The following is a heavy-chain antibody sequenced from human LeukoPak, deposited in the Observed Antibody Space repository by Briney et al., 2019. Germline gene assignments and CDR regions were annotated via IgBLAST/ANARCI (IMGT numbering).Heavy chain of an antibody. V-gene: IGHV4-39*05. CDR3: AVTSIAVRYYFDY. Sequence: PSETPSLTFTVSGGSISSSSYYWGWIRQPPGKGLEWIGSIYYSGSTYYNPSLKSRVTISVDTSKNQFSLKLSSVTAADTAVYYCAVTSIAVRYYFDYWGQGTLVTVSS. D-gene: IGHD6-19*01. CDR1: GGSISSSSYY. CDR2: IYYSGST. J-gene: IGHJ4*02.